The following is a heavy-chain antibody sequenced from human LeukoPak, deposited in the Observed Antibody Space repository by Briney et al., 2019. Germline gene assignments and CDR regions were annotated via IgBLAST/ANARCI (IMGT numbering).Heavy chain of an antibody. CDR2: IKSKTDGGTT. CDR1: GFTFSNAW. Sequence: TGGSLRLSCAASGFTFSNAWMSWVRQAPGKGPERIGRIKSKTDGGTTDYAAPVKGRFTISRDDSKNTLYLQMNSLKTEDTAVYYCTTDSTNYYGSGSSPNWGQGTLVTVSS. CDR3: TTDSTNYYGSGSSPN. V-gene: IGHV3-15*01. D-gene: IGHD3-10*01. J-gene: IGHJ4*02.